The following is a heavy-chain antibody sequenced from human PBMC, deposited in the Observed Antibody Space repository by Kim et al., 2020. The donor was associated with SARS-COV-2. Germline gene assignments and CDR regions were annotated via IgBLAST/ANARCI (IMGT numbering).Heavy chain of an antibody. J-gene: IGHJ3*02. CDR3: ARDTTLNPSPYYDILTGYYRRGFGDAFDI. V-gene: IGHV4-39*07. CDR1: GGSISSSSYY. D-gene: IGHD3-9*01. Sequence: SETLSLTCTVSGGSISSSSYYWGWIRQPPGKGLEWIGSIYYSWSTYYNPSLKSRVTISVDTSKNQFSLKLSSVTAADTAVYYCARDTTLNPSPYYDILTGYYRRGFGDAFDIWGQGTMVTVSS. CDR2: IYYSWST.